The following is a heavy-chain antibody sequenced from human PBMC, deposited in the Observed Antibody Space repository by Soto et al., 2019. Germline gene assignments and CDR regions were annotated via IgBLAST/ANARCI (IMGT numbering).Heavy chain of an antibody. CDR2: INTDGTGT. CDR1: GATLRSAW. Sequence: WGSIGLSSAASGATLRSAWLHSVHQPPGKGLEWVSRINTDGTGTSYADSVKGRFTISRDNAKNTLYLQMNSLRAEDSAIYYLTRDRREPQHYFDFWGKGTTVTVSS. CDR3: TRDRREPQHYFDF. V-gene: IGHV3-74*01. D-gene: IGHD1-26*01. J-gene: IGHJ4*01.